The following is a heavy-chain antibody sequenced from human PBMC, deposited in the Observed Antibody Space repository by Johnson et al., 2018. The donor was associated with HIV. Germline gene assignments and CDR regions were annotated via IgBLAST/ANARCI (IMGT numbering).Heavy chain of an antibody. D-gene: IGHD3-22*01. Sequence: VQLVESGGGLVQPGGSLRLSCAASGFTFNTYWMSWVRQAPGKGLEWVANIKQDGSERYSVDSVKGRFTISRDNAKNSLSLQMDSLRAEDTAVYYCARDPELDYFDNRAFDIWGQGTMVTVS. CDR3: ARDPELDYFDNRAFDI. CDR1: GFTFNTYW. V-gene: IGHV3-7*01. J-gene: IGHJ3*02. CDR2: IKQDGSER.